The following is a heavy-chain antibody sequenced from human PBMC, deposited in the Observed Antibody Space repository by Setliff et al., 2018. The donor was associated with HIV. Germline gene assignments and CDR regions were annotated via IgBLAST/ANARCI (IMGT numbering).Heavy chain of an antibody. Sequence: ASVKVSCKASGYIFTTYALNWVRQAPGQGLEWMGWMNTATGHPTYAKAFRGRFALSLDTSVNTAYLQISYLKAEEDTAVYYCARGGYDWNGIDHWGPGTLVTVSS. D-gene: IGHD1-20*01. CDR2: MNTATGHP. V-gene: IGHV7-4-1*02. J-gene: IGHJ4*02. CDR1: GYIFTTYA. CDR3: ARGGYDWNGIDH.